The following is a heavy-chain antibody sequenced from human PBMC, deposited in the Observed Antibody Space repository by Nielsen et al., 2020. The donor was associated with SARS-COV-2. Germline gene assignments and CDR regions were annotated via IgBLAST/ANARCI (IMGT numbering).Heavy chain of an antibody. Sequence: WVRQAPGQGLEWMGGIIPIFGTANYAQKFQGRVTITADESTSTAYMDLINLTSEDTAVYFCACQLGYCSGGSCYSAAYFYYYMDVWGKGTTVTVSS. CDR2: IIPIFGTA. CDR3: ACQLGYCSGGSCYSAAYFYYYMDV. V-gene: IGHV1-69*01. D-gene: IGHD2-15*01. J-gene: IGHJ6*03.